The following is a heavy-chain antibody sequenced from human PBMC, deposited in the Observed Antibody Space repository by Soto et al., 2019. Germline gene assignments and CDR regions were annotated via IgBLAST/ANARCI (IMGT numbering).Heavy chain of an antibody. J-gene: IGHJ5*02. CDR2: IYWNDDK. V-gene: IGHV2-5*01. CDR1: GFSLSTSGVG. CDR3: AHSGRDFWSGYYDDKSNWFDP. D-gene: IGHD3-3*01. Sequence: SGPTLVNPTQTLTLTCTFSGFSLSTSGVGVGWIRQPPGKALEWLALIYWNDDKRYSPSLESRLTITKDTSKNQVVLTMTNMDPVDTATYYCAHSGRDFWSGYYDDKSNWFDPWGQGTLVTVSS.